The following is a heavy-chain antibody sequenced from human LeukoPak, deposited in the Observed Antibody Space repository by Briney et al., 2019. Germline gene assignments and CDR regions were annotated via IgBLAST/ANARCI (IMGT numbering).Heavy chain of an antibody. CDR1: GYTFTGYY. V-gene: IGHV1-2*02. CDR3: ARDSSSWYYFDY. CDR2: INPNSGGT. J-gene: IGHJ4*02. Sequence: ASVKVSCEASGYTFTGYYMHWVRQAPGQGLEWMGWINPNSGGTNYAQKFQGRVTMTRDTSISTAYMELSRLRSDDTAVYYCARDSSSWYYFDYWGQGTLVTVSS. D-gene: IGHD6-13*01.